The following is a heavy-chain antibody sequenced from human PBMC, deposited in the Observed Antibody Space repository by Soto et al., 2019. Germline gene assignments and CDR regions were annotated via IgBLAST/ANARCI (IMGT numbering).Heavy chain of an antibody. D-gene: IGHD6-13*01. V-gene: IGHV3-30*18. CDR2: ISYDGSNK. J-gene: IGHJ6*02. CDR3: AKDQVKAAAGTSIYYYYYGMDV. CDR1: GFTFSSYG. Sequence: GGSLRLSCAASGFTFSSYGMHWVRQAPGKGLEWVAVISYDGSNKYYADSVKGRFTISRDNSKNTLYLQMNSLRAEDTAVYYCAKDQVKAAAGTSIYYYYYGMDVWGQGTTVTVSS.